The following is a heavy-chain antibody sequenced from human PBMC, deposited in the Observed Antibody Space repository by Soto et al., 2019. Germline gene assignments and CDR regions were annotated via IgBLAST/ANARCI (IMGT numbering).Heavy chain of an antibody. J-gene: IGHJ4*02. Sequence: SETLSLTCAVYGGSFSGYYWSWIRQPPGKGLEWIGEINHSGSTNYNPSLKSRVTISVDTSKNQFSLKLSSVTAADTAVYYCARGWVVDTAMPRSFDYWGQGTLVTVSS. CDR3: ARGWVVDTAMPRSFDY. CDR1: GGSFSGYY. V-gene: IGHV4-34*01. D-gene: IGHD5-18*01. CDR2: INHSGST.